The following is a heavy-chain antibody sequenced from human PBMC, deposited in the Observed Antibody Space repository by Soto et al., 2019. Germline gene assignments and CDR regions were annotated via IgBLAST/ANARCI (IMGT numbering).Heavy chain of an antibody. CDR2: ISAYNGNT. CDR1: GCSFSSYA. Sequence: VASVKVSCKASGCSFSSYAISWVRQAPGQGLEWMGWISAYNGNTNYSQKFQGRVTITTDTSTSTAYMELSSLRSEDTAVYYCARSIVVVTALDYWGQGTLVTVSS. CDR3: ARSIVVVTALDY. D-gene: IGHD2-21*02. V-gene: IGHV1-18*01. J-gene: IGHJ4*02.